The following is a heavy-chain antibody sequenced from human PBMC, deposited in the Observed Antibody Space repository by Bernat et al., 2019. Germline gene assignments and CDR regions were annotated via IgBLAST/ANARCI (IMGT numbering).Heavy chain of an antibody. J-gene: IGHJ4*02. CDR1: GGTFSSYA. Sequence: GSSVKVSCKASGGTFSSYAISWVRQAPGQGLEWMGGIIPIFGTANYAQKFQGRVTITADESTSTAYMELSSLRSEDTAVYYCARPRLNTAMAAFDYWGQGTLVTVSS. CDR3: ARPRLNTAMAAFDY. D-gene: IGHD5-18*01. V-gene: IGHV1-69*01. CDR2: IIPIFGTA.